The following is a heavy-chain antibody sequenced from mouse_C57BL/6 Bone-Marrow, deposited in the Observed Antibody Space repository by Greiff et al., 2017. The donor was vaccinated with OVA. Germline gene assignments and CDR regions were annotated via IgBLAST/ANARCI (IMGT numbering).Heavy chain of an antibody. CDR1: GFNIKGYY. J-gene: IGHJ3*01. D-gene: IGHD2-3*01. Sequence: VQLKESGAELVKPGASVKLSCTASGFNIKGYYMHWVKQRTEQGLEWIGRIDPEDGETKYAPKFQGKATITADTSSNTAYLQLSSLTSEDTAVYYCARGLLRRFAYWGQGTLVTVSA. CDR3: ARGLLRRFAY. V-gene: IGHV14-2*01. CDR2: IDPEDGET.